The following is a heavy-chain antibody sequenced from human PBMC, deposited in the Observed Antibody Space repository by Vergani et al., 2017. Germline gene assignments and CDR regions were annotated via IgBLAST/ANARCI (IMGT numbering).Heavy chain of an antibody. Sequence: EVQLVESGGGLVQPGGSLRLSCAASGFTFSSYDMHWVRQATGKGLEWVSAIGTAGDPYYPGSVKGRFTISRENAKNSLYLQMNSLRAGDTAVYYCARTIRRGAGGAFDIWGQGTMVTVSS. CDR3: ARTIRRGAGGAFDI. CDR1: GFTFSSYD. D-gene: IGHD2-2*02. CDR2: IGTAGDP. J-gene: IGHJ3*02. V-gene: IGHV3-13*05.